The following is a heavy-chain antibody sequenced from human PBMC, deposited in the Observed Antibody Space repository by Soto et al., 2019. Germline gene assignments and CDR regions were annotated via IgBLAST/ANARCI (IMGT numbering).Heavy chain of an antibody. CDR3: AREYYDSSGYYYPDP. D-gene: IGHD3-22*01. J-gene: IGHJ5*02. V-gene: IGHV4-31*03. Sequence: SETLSLTCTVSGGSISSGGYYWSWIRQHPGKGLEWIGYIYYSGSTYYNPSLKSRVTISVDTSKNQFSLKLSSVTAADTAVYYCAREYYDSSGYYYPDPWGQGTLVTVSS. CDR1: GGSISSGGYY. CDR2: IYYSGST.